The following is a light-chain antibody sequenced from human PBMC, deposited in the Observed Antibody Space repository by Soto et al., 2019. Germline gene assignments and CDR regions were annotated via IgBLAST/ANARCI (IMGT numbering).Light chain of an antibody. CDR3: QQYNDWWT. Sequence: EIVMTQSPANLSVSPGEGATLSCRASQSVSSNLTWYQQKPGQAPRLLIYGASTRATGVPARFSGSGSGTEFTLTISSLQSEDFAGYYCQQYNDWWTFGQGTKVEIK. CDR2: GAS. J-gene: IGKJ1*01. CDR1: QSVSSN. V-gene: IGKV3-15*01.